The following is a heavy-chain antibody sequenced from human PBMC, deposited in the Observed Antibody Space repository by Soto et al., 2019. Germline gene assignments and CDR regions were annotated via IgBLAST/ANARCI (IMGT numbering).Heavy chain of an antibody. CDR1: GGSISSSSYY. V-gene: IGHV4-39*01. J-gene: IGHJ4*02. CDR3: ARGYGDY. CDR2: IYYSGST. D-gene: IGHD5-18*01. Sequence: QLQLQESGPGLVKPSETLSLTCTVSGGSISSSSYYWGWIRQPPGKGVEWIGSIYYSGSTYYNPSLKSRVTISVDTSKNQFSLKLSSVTAADTAVYYCARGYGDYWGQGTLVTVSS.